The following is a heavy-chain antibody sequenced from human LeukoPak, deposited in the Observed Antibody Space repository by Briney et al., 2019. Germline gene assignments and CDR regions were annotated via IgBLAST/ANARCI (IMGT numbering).Heavy chain of an antibody. CDR1: GFTFSSYA. V-gene: IGHV3-23*01. D-gene: IGHD6-6*01. CDR3: AKSGVAARPPPTNFDY. CDR2: ISGSGTST. J-gene: IGHJ4*02. Sequence: GGSLRLSCAASGFTFSSYAMSWVRQAPGKGLEWVSGISGSGTSTYYADSVKGRFTISRDNSKNTLYLQMNSLRAEDTAVYYCAKSGVAARPPPTNFDYWGQGTLVTVSS.